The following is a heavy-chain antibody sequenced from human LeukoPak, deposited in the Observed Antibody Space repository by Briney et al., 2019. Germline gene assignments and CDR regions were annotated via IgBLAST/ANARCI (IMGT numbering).Heavy chain of an antibody. CDR1: GGSISSYY. D-gene: IGHD2-21*02. V-gene: IGHV4-59*01. J-gene: IGHJ6*02. Sequence: KPSETLSPTCTVSGGSISSYYWSWIRQPPGKGLEWIGYIYYSGSTNYNPSLKSRVTISVDTSKNQFSLKLSSVTAADTAVYYCASKYCGGDCYAWYYGMDVWGQGTTVTVSS. CDR2: IYYSGST. CDR3: ASKYCGGDCYAWYYGMDV.